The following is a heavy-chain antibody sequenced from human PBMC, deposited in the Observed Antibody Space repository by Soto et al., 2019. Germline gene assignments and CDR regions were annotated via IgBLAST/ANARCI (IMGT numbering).Heavy chain of an antibody. D-gene: IGHD4-17*01. CDR3: AKGPASTYGDGY. J-gene: IGHJ4*02. CDR2: INANGAST. V-gene: IGHV3-23*01. CDR1: GFTFSSHV. Sequence: EVQVLESGGGLVQPGGSLRLSCVGSGFTFSSHVMTWVRRAPGKGLEWVSSINANGASTYHLESVMGRFTISRDNSRNTLSLQMRRLRAADPAVYYCAKGPASTYGDGYWGQGTVVTVSS.